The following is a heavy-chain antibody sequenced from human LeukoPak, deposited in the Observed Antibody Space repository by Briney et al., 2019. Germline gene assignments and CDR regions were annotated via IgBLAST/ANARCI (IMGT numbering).Heavy chain of an antibody. CDR2: ISGSGGST. J-gene: IGHJ6*03. CDR1: GFTFSSYA. V-gene: IGHV3-23*01. Sequence: GGSLRLSCAASGFTFSSYAMSWVRQAPGKGLEWVSAISGSGGSTYYADSVKGRFTISRDNSKNTLYLQMNSLRAEDTAVYYCAKGCSSSSSHYYYMDVWGKGTTVNVSS. CDR3: AKGCSSSSSHYYYMDV. D-gene: IGHD6-6*01.